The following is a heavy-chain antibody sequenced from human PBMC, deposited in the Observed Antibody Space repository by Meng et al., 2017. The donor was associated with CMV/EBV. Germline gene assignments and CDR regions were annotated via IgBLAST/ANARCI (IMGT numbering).Heavy chain of an antibody. CDR2: IYYSGST. V-gene: IGHV4-59*01. CDR1: GGSISSYY. CDR3: ARDAGYYGMDV. Sequence: SETLSLTCTVSGGSISSYYWSWIRQPPGKGLEWIGYIYYSGSTNYNPSLKSRVTISVDTSKNQFSLKLSSVTAADTAVYYCARDAGYYGMDVWGQGTTVTVS. J-gene: IGHJ6*02.